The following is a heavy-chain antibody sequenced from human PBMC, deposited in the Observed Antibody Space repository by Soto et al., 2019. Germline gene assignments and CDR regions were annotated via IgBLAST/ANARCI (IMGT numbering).Heavy chain of an antibody. V-gene: IGHV3-43D*04. CDR1: GFTFDDYA. Sequence: GGSLRLSCAASGFTFDDYAMHWVRQAPGKGLEWVSLISWDGGSTYYADSVKGRFTISRDNSKNSLYLQMNSLRAEDTALYYCAKELVIRFLEWSSQGFDYWGQGNLVTVSS. CDR2: ISWDGGST. D-gene: IGHD3-3*01. J-gene: IGHJ4*02. CDR3: AKELVIRFLEWSSQGFDY.